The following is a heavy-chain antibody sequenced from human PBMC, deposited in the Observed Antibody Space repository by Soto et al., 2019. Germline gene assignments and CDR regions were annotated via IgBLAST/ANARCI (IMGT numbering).Heavy chain of an antibody. D-gene: IGHD2-21*01. Sequence: ASVKVSCKASGYTFTSYDINWVRQATGQGLERMGWMNPNSGNTGYAQKFQGRVTMTRNTSISTAYMELSSLRSEDTAVYYCARKLFVGRRLSNWLAPWGQGTLVTVYS. CDR2: MNPNSGNT. CDR3: ARKLFVGRRLSNWLAP. J-gene: IGHJ5*02. V-gene: IGHV1-8*01. CDR1: GYTFTSYD.